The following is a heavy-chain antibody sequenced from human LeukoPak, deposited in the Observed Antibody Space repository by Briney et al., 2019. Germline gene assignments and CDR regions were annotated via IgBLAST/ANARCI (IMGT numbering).Heavy chain of an antibody. Sequence: PGGSLRLSCAASGFTFSSYSMNWVRQAPGKGLEWVSYISSSSSTIYYADSVKGRFTISRDNAKNSLYLQMNSLRAEDTALYYCARGTDSSGYSPGGYWGQGTLVTVSS. CDR2: ISSSSSTI. V-gene: IGHV3-48*01. CDR1: GFTFSSYS. J-gene: IGHJ4*02. D-gene: IGHD3-22*01. CDR3: ARGTDSSGYSPGGY.